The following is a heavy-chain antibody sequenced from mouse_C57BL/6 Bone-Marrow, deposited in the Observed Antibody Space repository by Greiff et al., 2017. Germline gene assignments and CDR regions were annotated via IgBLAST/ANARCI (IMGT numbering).Heavy chain of an antibody. CDR1: GFSLTSYG. Sequence: QVQLKESGPGLVAPSQSLSITCTVSGFSLTSYGVHWVRQPPGKGLEWLVVIWSDGSTTYNSALKSRLSISKDNSKSQVFLKMNSLQTDDTAMYYCARQGSDYGSTYYAMDYWGQGTSVTVSS. V-gene: IGHV2-6-1*01. CDR2: IWSDGST. D-gene: IGHD1-1*01. CDR3: ARQGSDYGSTYYAMDY. J-gene: IGHJ4*01.